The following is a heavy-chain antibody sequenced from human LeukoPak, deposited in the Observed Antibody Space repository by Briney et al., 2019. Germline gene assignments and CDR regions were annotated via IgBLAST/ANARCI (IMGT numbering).Heavy chain of an antibody. J-gene: IGHJ5*02. V-gene: IGHV4-61*02. CDR3: ARDGVVAINWFDP. CDR1: GDSISSGDYY. CDR2: ISSSGST. D-gene: IGHD3-22*01. Sequence: SETLSLTCTVSGDSISSGDYYWSWIRQPAGKGLEWIGRISSSGSTNYNPSLKSRVTISVDTSKNQFSLKLSSVTAADTAVYYCARDGVVAINWFDPWGQGTLVTVSS.